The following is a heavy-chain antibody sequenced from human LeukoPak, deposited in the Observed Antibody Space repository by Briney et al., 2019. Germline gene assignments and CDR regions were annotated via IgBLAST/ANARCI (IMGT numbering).Heavy chain of an antibody. CDR1: GGSLSSSSYY. V-gene: IGHV4-39*01. CDR3: VRPDDNSFDF. J-gene: IGHJ3*01. CDR2: IYETGST. Sequence: SETLSLTCSVSGGSLSSSSYYWGWIRQPPGRGLEWIGNIYETGSTNYNPSLKSRVTISVDTSKNQFSLKLSSVTAADTAVYYCVRPDDNSFDFWGQGTMVTVSS. D-gene: IGHD3-9*01.